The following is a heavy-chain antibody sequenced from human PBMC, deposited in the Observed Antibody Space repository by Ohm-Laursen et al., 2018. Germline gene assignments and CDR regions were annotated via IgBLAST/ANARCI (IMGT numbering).Heavy chain of an antibody. Sequence: SVKVSCKASGYTFTSYDINWVRQATGQGLEWMGWMNPNSGNTGYAQKFQGRVTMTRNTSISTAYMELSSLRSEDTAVYYCARGPDYDFRSIFGYWGQGTLVTVSS. CDR2: MNPNSGNT. CDR1: GYTFTSYD. D-gene: IGHD3-3*01. J-gene: IGHJ4*02. V-gene: IGHV1-8*01. CDR3: ARGPDYDFRSIFGY.